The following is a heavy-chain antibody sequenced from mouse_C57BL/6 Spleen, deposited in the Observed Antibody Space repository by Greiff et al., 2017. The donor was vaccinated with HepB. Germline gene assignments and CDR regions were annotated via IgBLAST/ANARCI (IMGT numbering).Heavy chain of an antibody. Sequence: QVQLQQPGAELVMPGASVKLSCKASGYTFTSYWMHWVKQRPGQGLEWIGEIDPSDSYTNYNQKFKGKSTLTVDKSSSTAYMQLSSLTSEDSAVYYCARTGQLRPRMDYWGQGTSVTVSS. V-gene: IGHV1-69*01. CDR1: GYTFTSYW. CDR2: IDPSDSYT. J-gene: IGHJ4*01. D-gene: IGHD3-2*02. CDR3: ARTGQLRPRMDY.